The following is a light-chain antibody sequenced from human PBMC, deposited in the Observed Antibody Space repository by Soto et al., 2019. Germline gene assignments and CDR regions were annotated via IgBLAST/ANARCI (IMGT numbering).Light chain of an antibody. J-gene: IGKJ1*01. CDR2: DAS. V-gene: IGKV1-5*01. CDR1: QSISSW. CDR3: QQYNSYSWT. Sequence: IQLTQSPSSLSASTGDRVTITCRASQSISSWLAWYQQKPGKAPKLLIYDASSLESGVPSRFSGSGSGTEFTLTISSLQPDDFATYYCQQYNSYSWTFGQGTKVDIK.